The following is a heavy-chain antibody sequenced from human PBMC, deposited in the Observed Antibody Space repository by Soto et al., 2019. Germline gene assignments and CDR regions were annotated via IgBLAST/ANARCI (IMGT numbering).Heavy chain of an antibody. Sequence: SETLSLTCSVSGGSISGHYWSWIRLPAGRRLQWVGRIYSSGTTNYNPSLKSRVRMSVDTDRNSFSLRLDSVTAADTAVYYCARGLGLRIVLRFLEWSTSLDYWGQGTLVTVSS. J-gene: IGHJ4*02. V-gene: IGHV4-4*07. CDR2: IYSSGTT. D-gene: IGHD3-3*01. CDR3: ARGLGLRIVLRFLEWSTSLDY. CDR1: GGSISGHY.